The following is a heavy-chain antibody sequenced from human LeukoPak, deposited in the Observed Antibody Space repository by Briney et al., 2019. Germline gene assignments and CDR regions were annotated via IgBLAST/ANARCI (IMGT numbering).Heavy chain of an antibody. D-gene: IGHD3-22*01. CDR3: ARSVYYDSSGRYGMDV. J-gene: IGHJ6*02. V-gene: IGHV1-3*01. Sequence: ASVKVSCKASGYTLTSYAMHWVRQAPGQRLEWMGWINAGNGNTKYSQKFQGRVTITRDTSASTAYMELSSLRSEDTAVYYCARSVYYDSSGRYGMDVWGQGTTVTVSS. CDR1: GYTLTSYA. CDR2: INAGNGNT.